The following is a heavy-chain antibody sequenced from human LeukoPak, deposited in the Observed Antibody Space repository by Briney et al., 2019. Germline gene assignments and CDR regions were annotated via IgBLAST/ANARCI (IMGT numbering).Heavy chain of an antibody. CDR1: GYTFTNYG. CDR2: ISASNGNT. J-gene: IGHJ4*02. CDR3: ARVGGEQWLVIGGY. Sequence: ASVKVSCKASGYTFTNYGISWVRRAPGQGLEWMGWISASNGNTNYAQRLQGRVTMTTDTSTSTAYTELRSLRSDDTAVYYCARVGGEQWLVIGGYWGQGTLVTVSS. D-gene: IGHD6-19*01. V-gene: IGHV1-18*01.